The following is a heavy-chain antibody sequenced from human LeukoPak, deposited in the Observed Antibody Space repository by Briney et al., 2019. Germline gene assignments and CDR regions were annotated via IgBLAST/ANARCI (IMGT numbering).Heavy chain of an antibody. J-gene: IGHJ4*02. Sequence: GRSLRLSCAASGFTFSNYGMHWVRQAPGKGLEWVAVIWYDGSNTYYTDSVKGRFTISRDNSKNTLFLQMNSLRAEDTAVYYCARGGGMRSWYDFDYWGQGTLVTVSS. D-gene: IGHD6-13*01. CDR3: ARGGGMRSWYDFDY. CDR1: GFTFSNYG. CDR2: IWYDGSNT. V-gene: IGHV3-33*01.